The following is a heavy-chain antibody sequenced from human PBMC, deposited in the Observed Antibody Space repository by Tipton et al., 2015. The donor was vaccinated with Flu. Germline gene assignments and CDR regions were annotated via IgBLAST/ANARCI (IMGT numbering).Heavy chain of an antibody. CDR2: IRSKAYGGTT. CDR3: TRARSTFYGSGSYNY. Sequence: SLRLSCTASGFTFGDYAMSWVRQAPGQGLEWVGFIRSKAYGGTTEYAASVKGRFTISRDDSKSIAYLQMNSLKTEDTAVYYCTRARSTFYGSGSYNYWGQGTLVTVSS. D-gene: IGHD3-10*01. CDR1: GFTFGDYA. V-gene: IGHV3-49*04. J-gene: IGHJ4*02.